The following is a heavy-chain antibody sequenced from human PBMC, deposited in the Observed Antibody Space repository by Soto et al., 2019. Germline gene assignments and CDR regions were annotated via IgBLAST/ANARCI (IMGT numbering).Heavy chain of an antibody. D-gene: IGHD3-9*01. J-gene: IGHJ4*02. Sequence: QVQLVESGGGVIQPGKSLRLSCAASGFAFSADAMHWVRQAPGKGLEWVAVLWADGSRQFYLDSVKGRFSISRDNSKNTLYLQMNNLRIDDTAMYFCVRGTRYWGLSDNWGQGTLVSVPS. CDR3: VRGTRYWGLSDN. V-gene: IGHV3-33*01. CDR1: GFAFSADA. CDR2: LWADGSRQ.